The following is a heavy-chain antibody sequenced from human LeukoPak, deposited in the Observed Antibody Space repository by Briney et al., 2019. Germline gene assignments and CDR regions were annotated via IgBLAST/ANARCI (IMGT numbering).Heavy chain of an antibody. V-gene: IGHV4-4*07. CDR3: AGEYSSSSGKNAFDI. J-gene: IGHJ3*02. Sequence: SETLSLTCTVSGGSISSYFWSWIRQPAGKGLEWIGRIYASGSTNYNPSLKSRVTMSADTSKNQFSLKLTSVTAADTAVYYCAGEYSSSSGKNAFDIWGQGTMVTVSS. CDR2: IYASGST. CDR1: GGSISSYF. D-gene: IGHD6-6*01.